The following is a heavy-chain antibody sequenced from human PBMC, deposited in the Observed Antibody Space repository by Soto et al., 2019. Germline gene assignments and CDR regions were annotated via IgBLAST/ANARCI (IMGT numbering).Heavy chain of an antibody. CDR3: AHSSSTPTSYYDFWSGYHPRGNWFDP. V-gene: IGHV2-5*02. CDR1: GFSLSTSGVG. J-gene: IGHJ5*02. D-gene: IGHD3-3*01. CDR2: IYWDDDK. Sequence: QITLKESGPTLVKPTQTLTLTCTFSGFSLSTSGVGVGWIRQPPGKALEWLALIYWDDDKRYSPSLKSRLTITKDTSKNQVGLTTTNMDPVDTATYYCAHSSSTPTSYYDFWSGYHPRGNWFDPWGQGTLVTVSS.